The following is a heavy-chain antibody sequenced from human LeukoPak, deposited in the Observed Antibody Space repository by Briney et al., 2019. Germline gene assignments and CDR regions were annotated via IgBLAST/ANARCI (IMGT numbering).Heavy chain of an antibody. Sequence: SVKVSCNASTGTFSSYAISWVRQAPGQGLEWMGGIIPIFGTANYAQKFQGRVTITTDESTSTAYMELSSLRSEDTAVYYCARAVHDDLNYYYYMDVWGKGTTVTVSS. J-gene: IGHJ6*03. CDR3: ARAVHDDLNYYYYMDV. CDR2: IIPIFGTA. D-gene: IGHD3-3*01. V-gene: IGHV1-69*05. CDR1: TGTFSSYA.